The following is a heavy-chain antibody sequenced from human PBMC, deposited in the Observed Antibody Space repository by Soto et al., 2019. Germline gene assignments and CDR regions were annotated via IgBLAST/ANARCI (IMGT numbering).Heavy chain of an antibody. V-gene: IGHV4-4*02. CDR3: VGAARPSGYYYGMDV. CDR1: GGSISSSNW. Sequence: QVQLQESGPGLVKPSGTLSLTCAVSGGSISSSNWWSWVRQPPGKGLEWIGEIYHSGSTNYNPSLKSRVTISVDESMNQFSLKLSSVTTADTAVYYCVGAARPSGYYYGMDVWGQGTTVTVS. CDR2: IYHSGST. J-gene: IGHJ6*02. D-gene: IGHD6-6*01.